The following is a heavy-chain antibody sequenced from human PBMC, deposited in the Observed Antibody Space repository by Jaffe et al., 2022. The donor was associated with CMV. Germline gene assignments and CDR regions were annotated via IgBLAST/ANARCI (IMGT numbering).Heavy chain of an antibody. CDR2: IRSKANSYAT. D-gene: IGHD6-13*01. J-gene: IGHJ6*03. CDR1: GFTFSGSA. V-gene: IGHV3-73*01. Sequence: EVQLVESGGGLVQPGGSLKLSCAASGFTFSGSAMHWVRQASGKGLEWVGRIRSKANSYATAYAASVKGRFTISRDDSKNTAYLQMNSLKTEDTAVYYCTRRTLAAASPVIYYYMDVWGKGTTVTVSS. CDR3: TRRTLAAASPVIYYYMDV.